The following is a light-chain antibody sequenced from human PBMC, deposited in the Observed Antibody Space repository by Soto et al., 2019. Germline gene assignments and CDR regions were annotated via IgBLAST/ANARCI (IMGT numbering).Light chain of an antibody. CDR1: QDIRND. V-gene: IGKV1-6*02. Sequence: AVQMTQSTSSLSASVGDRVTITCRASQDIRNDLAWYQQKAGQAPHLLIFAAFNLQSGVPSRFSGGGSGTHFTLTISSLQPDDFATYYCLQYYNCSWTFGQGTKVDI. CDR2: AAF. J-gene: IGKJ1*01. CDR3: LQYYNCSWT.